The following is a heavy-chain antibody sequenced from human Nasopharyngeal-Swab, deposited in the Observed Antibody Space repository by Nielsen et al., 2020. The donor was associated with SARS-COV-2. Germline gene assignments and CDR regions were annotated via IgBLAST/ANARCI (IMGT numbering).Heavy chain of an antibody. J-gene: IGHJ5*02. Sequence: VRQAPGKGLEWVSSITGSGGKTYYADSVKGRFTISRDNSKNTLFLQMNSLRTEDTAVYYCARRISGGCDDLWGLGTLVTVSS. CDR2: ITGSGGKT. CDR3: ARRISGGCDDL. V-gene: IGHV3-23*01. D-gene: IGHD2-15*01.